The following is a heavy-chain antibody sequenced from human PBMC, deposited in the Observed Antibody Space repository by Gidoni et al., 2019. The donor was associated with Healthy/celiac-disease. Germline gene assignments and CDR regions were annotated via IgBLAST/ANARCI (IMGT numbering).Heavy chain of an antibody. CDR2: IIPILGIA. V-gene: IGHV1-69*04. J-gene: IGHJ5*02. Sequence: QVQLVQSGAEVTKPGSSVKVSCKASGGTFSSYAISWVRQAPGQGLEWMGRIIPILGIANYAQKFQGRVTITADKSTSTAYMELSSLRSEDTAVYYCASGYYDSSGYYPTFDPWGQGTLVTVSS. D-gene: IGHD3-22*01. CDR3: ASGYYDSSGYYPTFDP. CDR1: GGTFSSYA.